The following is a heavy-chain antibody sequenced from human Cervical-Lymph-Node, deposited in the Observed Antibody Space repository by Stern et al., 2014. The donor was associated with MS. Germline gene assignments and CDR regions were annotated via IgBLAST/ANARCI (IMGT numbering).Heavy chain of an antibody. V-gene: IGHV5-51*01. Sequence: EVQLVESGAEVKKPGESLKISCKGSGYSFTSYWIGWVRQMPGKGLEWMGIIYPGDSDTRYSPSFQGQVTISADKSISTAYLQWSSLKASDTAMYYCARASEDYSNSYYYYGMDVWGQGTTVTVSS. D-gene: IGHD4-11*01. J-gene: IGHJ6*02. CDR3: ARASEDYSNSYYYYGMDV. CDR2: IYPGDSDT. CDR1: GYSFTSYW.